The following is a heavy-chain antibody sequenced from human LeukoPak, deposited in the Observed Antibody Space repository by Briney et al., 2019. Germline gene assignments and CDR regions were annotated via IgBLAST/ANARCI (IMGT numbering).Heavy chain of an antibody. V-gene: IGHV4-31*03. Sequence: SETLSLTCTVSGGSIGSGFYYWSWIRQHPGKGLEWVGYIHHSGTAFYNPSLQSRATISVDTSKNEFSLRLTVVTDADTAVYYCARYCSSTKCPFDYWGQGTLVTVSS. CDR2: IHHSGTA. D-gene: IGHD2-2*01. J-gene: IGHJ4*02. CDR3: ARYCSSTKCPFDY. CDR1: GGSIGSGFYY.